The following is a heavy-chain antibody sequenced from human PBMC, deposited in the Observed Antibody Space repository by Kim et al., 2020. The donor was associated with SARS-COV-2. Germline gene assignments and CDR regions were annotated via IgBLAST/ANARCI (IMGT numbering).Heavy chain of an antibody. Sequence: GSVKGRFTISRDNAKNSLYLQMNSLRAEDTAVYYCARAHGDYLDAEYFQHWGQGTLVTVSS. CDR3: ARAHGDYLDAEYFQH. J-gene: IGHJ1*01. D-gene: IGHD4-17*01. V-gene: IGHV3-11*06.